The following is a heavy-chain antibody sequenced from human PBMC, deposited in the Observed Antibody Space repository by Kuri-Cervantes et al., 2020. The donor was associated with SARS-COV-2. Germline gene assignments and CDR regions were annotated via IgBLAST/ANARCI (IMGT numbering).Heavy chain of an antibody. CDR1: GFTFSSYI. V-gene: IGHV3-21*01. D-gene: IGHD3/OR15-3a*01. CDR2: ITSTSTYI. J-gene: IGHJ4*02. CDR3: ARESLDWFYFDS. Sequence: GGSLRLSCAASGFTFSSYIMNWVRQAPGKGLEWVSSITSTSTYIYYADSVKGRFTISRENAKNSLHLQMSSLRAEDTAVYYCARESLDWFYFDSWGQRALVTVSS.